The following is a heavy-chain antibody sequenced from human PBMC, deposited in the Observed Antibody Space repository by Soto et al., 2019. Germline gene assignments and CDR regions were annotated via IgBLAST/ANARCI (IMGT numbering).Heavy chain of an antibody. D-gene: IGHD6-19*01. CDR1: GYTFTSYG. Sequence: ASVKVSCKASGYTFTSYGISWVRQAPGQGLEWMGWISAYNGNTNYAQKLQGRVTMTTDTSTSTAYMELRSLRSDDTAVYYCARDRGIAVAGTLPDYWGQGTLVTVSS. CDR3: ARDRGIAVAGTLPDY. J-gene: IGHJ4*02. CDR2: ISAYNGNT. V-gene: IGHV1-18*01.